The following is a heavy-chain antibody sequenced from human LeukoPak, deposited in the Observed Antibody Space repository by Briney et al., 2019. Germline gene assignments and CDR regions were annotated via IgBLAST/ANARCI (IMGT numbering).Heavy chain of an antibody. J-gene: IGHJ4*02. V-gene: IGHV3-7*01. D-gene: IGHD1-26*01. CDR3: ATHSGSYLDY. CDR2: IKEDGSEK. Sequence: GGSLRLSCAASGFTFSLYWMAWVRQAPGKGLEWVANIKEDGSEKYYVDSVKGRFTISRDNSKNTLYLQMNSLRAEDTAVYYCATHSGSYLDYWGQGTLVTVSS. CDR1: GFTFSLYW.